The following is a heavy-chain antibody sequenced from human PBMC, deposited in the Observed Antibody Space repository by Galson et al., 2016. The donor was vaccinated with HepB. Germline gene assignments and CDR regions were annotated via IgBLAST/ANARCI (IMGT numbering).Heavy chain of an antibody. CDR3: AKDPYYGSDRGYGMDV. CDR1: GFRFGSYG. J-gene: IGHJ6*02. CDR2: ISLDGSNK. V-gene: IGHV3-30*18. D-gene: IGHD3-10*01. Sequence: SLRLSCAASGFRFGSYGMHWVRQAPGKGLEWVAYISLDGSNKYYRDSVKGRFTISRDNSKNTGYLQMNSLRAEDTAVYYCAKDPYYGSDRGYGMDVWGQGTTVTASS.